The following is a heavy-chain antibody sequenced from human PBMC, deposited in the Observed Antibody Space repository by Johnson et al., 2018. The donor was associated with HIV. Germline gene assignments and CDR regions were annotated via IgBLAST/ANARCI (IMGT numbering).Heavy chain of an antibody. CDR1: GFIFSHAW. Sequence: EVQLVESGGGLVKPGGSLTLSCVASGFIFSHAWMSWVRQAPGKGLEWVGRIKREIDGGTRDYAAPVKGRFTISRDDSKNTLYLQMNSLRAEDTAVYYCAKSGLFVLVVYAPDVLDIWGQGTMVTVSS. D-gene: IGHD2-8*02. V-gene: IGHV3-15*05. CDR2: IKREIDGGTR. J-gene: IGHJ3*02. CDR3: AKSGLFVLVVYAPDVLDI.